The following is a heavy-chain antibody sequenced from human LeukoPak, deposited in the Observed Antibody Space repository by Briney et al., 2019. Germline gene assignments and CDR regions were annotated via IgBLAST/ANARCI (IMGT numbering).Heavy chain of an antibody. Sequence: GRSLRLSCAASGNTFSSYGMPWVRQAPGRGLEWVAVISYDGSNKYYADSVKGRFTISRDNSKNMLYLQMNSLRAEDTAVYYCASDPDEHIVVVPPSWGQGTMVTVCS. J-gene: IGHJ3*01. D-gene: IGHD2-21*01. CDR3: ASDPDEHIVVVPPS. CDR1: GNTFSSYG. CDR2: ISYDGSNK. V-gene: IGHV3-30*03.